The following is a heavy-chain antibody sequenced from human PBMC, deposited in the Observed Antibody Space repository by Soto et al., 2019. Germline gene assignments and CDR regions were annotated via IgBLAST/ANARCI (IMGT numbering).Heavy chain of an antibody. D-gene: IGHD2-15*01. CDR2: VSASGSIT. CDR3: AKGDCSGGRCYRGFDY. J-gene: IGHJ4*02. CDR1: GFTFSSYD. Sequence: PGGSLRLSCAASGFTFSSYDMSWVRQAPGKGLEWVSGVSASGSITSYADSAKGRFTIARDNAKNTVFLQMCSLGAEDTAVYFCAKGDCSGGRCYRGFDYWGQGTLVTVSS. V-gene: IGHV3-23*01.